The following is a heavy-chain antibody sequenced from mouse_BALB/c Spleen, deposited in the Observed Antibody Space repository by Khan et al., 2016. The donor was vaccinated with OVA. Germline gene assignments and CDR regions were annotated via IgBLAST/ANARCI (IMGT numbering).Heavy chain of an antibody. V-gene: IGHV5-6*01. J-gene: IGHJ4*01. Sequence: EVELVESGGDLVKPGGSLKLSCAASGFTFSNYGMSWVRQTPDKRLEWVATISSGGSYTYYPDTVKGRFTISRDNSKNTPYLQMSSMKSEDTAMYYCERQPGYYEGYVMDYWGQGTSVTISS. CDR2: ISSGGSYT. CDR1: GFTFSNYG. CDR3: ERQPGYYEGYVMDY. D-gene: IGHD2-3*01.